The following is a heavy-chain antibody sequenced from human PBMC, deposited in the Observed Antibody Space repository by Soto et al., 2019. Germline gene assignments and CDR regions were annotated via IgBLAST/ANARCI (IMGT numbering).Heavy chain of an antibody. Sequence: GGSLRLSCEASGITFSSYWMSWVRQAPGKGLEWVANIKQDGNEKHYVDSVKGRFTISRDNAKNSLYLQMNSLRVEDTAVYYCVGYSSGWYFVYWGQGT. CDR2: IKQDGNEK. J-gene: IGHJ4*02. D-gene: IGHD6-19*01. V-gene: IGHV3-7*02. CDR3: VGYSSGWYFVY. CDR1: GITFSSYW.